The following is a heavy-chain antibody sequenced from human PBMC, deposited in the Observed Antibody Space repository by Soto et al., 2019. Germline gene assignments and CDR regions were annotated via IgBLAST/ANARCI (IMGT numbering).Heavy chain of an antibody. J-gene: IGHJ4*02. V-gene: IGHV1-18*01. CDR2: ISAYNANA. CDR3: ASENSYFDY. CDR1: GYTFRNFG. Sequence: QIQLLQSGAEVKKPGASVKVTCKASGYTFRNFGISWVRQAPGQGLEGMGWISAYNANANYAQKFQGRLTMTADTSTSTAYMELRSLRSDDTAVYSCASENSYFDYWGQGTLVTVSS.